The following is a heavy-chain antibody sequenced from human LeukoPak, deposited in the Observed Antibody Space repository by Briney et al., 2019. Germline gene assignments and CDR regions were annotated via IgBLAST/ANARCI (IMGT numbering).Heavy chain of an antibody. CDR1: GDTFTGYY. D-gene: IGHD3-22*01. CDR3: ARDLLYYYGSSGYPDY. Sequence: GASLKGSCKASGDTFTGYYMHCVRQAPRQGLEWRGEINPNTVVTNYAQKFPGRVTITRDTSISTASMELSRLRSDDTAVYYCARDLLYYYGSSGYPDYWGQGTLVTVSS. J-gene: IGHJ4*02. V-gene: IGHV1-2*02. CDR2: INPNTVVT.